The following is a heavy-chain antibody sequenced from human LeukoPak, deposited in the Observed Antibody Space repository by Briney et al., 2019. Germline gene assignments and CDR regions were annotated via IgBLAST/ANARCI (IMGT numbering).Heavy chain of an antibody. V-gene: IGHV1-2*02. CDR3: SREFQRSLDY. Sequence: ASVKVSCKASGFTFTGYYMHWVRQAPGQVLEWMGWINGNSGGTNYAQKFQGRVTMTRDTSINTAYMELSRLTSDDTAMYYCSREFQRSLDYWGQGTLVTVSS. J-gene: IGHJ4*02. CDR1: GFTFTGYY. CDR2: INGNSGGT. D-gene: IGHD6-25*01.